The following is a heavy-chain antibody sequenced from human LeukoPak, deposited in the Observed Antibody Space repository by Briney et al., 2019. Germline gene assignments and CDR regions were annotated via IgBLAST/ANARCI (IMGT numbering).Heavy chain of an antibody. J-gene: IGHJ3*02. CDR1: GDSISNAY. CDR2: IYYSGII. D-gene: IGHD2-15*01. Sequence: PSETLSLTCTVSGDSISNAYWSWIRQPPGKALEWIGYIYYSGIIKYNPSLKSRATISVDTSQNQFSLKLSSVTAADTAVYYCAREPGVRGSFDIWGQGTKVTVSS. V-gene: IGHV4-59*12. CDR3: AREPGVRGSFDI.